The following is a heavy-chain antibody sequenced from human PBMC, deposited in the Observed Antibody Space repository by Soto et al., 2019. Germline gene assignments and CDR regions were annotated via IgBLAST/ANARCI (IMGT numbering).Heavy chain of an antibody. CDR3: ARATRFLEWLLLAY. V-gene: IGHV3-74*01. CDR2: INSDGSST. CDR1: GFTFSRYW. J-gene: IGHJ4*02. Sequence: LRLSCAASGFTFSRYWXHWVRQAPGKGLVWVSRINSDGSSTSYADSVKGRFTISRDNAKNTLYLQMNSLRAEDTAVYYCARATRFLEWLLLAYWGQGTLVTVSS. D-gene: IGHD3-3*01.